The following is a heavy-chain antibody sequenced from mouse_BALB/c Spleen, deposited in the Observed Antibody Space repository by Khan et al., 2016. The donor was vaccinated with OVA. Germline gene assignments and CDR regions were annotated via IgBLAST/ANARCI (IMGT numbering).Heavy chain of an antibody. CDR2: IYTYTGEP. CDR1: GYTFTNYG. Sequence: QIQLVQSGPDLKKPGETVKISCKASGYTFTNYGINWVKQAPGKGLKWMGWIYTYTGEPTYADDFKGRFAFSLETSASTAYLQINNLKNEDTATYFGARWGRRAMDYWGQGTSVTVSS. D-gene: IGHD3-3*01. CDR3: ARWGRRAMDY. J-gene: IGHJ4*01. V-gene: IGHV9-3-1*01.